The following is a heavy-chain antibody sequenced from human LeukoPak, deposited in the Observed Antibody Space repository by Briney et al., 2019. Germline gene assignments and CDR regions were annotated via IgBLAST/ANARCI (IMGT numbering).Heavy chain of an antibody. CDR3: ARDWVGDSFYDLDAFDI. V-gene: IGHV1-69*01. D-gene: IGHD2/OR15-2a*01. CDR2: IIPIFGTA. J-gene: IGHJ3*02. Sequence: SVKVSCKASGGTFSSYAISWVRQAPGQGLEWMGGIIPIFGTANYAQKFQGRVTITADESTSTAYMELSSLRSEDTAVYYCARDWVGDSFYDLDAFDIWGQGTMVTASS. CDR1: GGTFSSYA.